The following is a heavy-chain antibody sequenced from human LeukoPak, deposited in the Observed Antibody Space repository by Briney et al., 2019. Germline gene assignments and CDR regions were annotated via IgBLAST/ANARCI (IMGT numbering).Heavy chain of an antibody. CDR1: GGSLSIYY. J-gene: IGHJ4*02. CDR3: ARGEYSGNYDC. D-gene: IGHD1-26*01. Sequence: SETLSLTCTISGGSLSIYYWSWIRQPAGQGLEWIGRIYTSGGPDYNPSLKSRVTMSVDTSKNQFSLKLSSVTAADTAVYYCARGEYSGNYDCWGQGTLVTVSS. V-gene: IGHV4-4*07. CDR2: IYTSGGP.